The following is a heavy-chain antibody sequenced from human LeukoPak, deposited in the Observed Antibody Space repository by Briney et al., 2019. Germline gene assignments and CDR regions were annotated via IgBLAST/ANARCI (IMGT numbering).Heavy chain of an antibody. CDR2: IYYSGST. CDR3: ARYAMVRGVIRAPFAFDI. Sequence: SETLSLTCTVSGGSISSYYWSWIRQPPGKELEWIGYIYYSGSTNYNPSLKSRVTISVDTSKNQFSLKLSSVTAADTAVYYCARYAMVRGVIRAPFAFDIWGQGTMVTVSS. CDR1: GGSISSYY. V-gene: IGHV4-59*01. D-gene: IGHD3-10*01. J-gene: IGHJ3*02.